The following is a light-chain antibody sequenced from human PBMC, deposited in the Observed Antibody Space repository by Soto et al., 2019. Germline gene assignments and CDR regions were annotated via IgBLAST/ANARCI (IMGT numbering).Light chain of an antibody. J-gene: IGKJ4*01. CDR3: QQRSNWPPVT. Sequence: EIVLTQSPATLSLSPGERATLSCRASQSINRHLAWYQQKPGQAPRLLTLDASDRATGIPARFSGSGSGTDFTLTISSLEPEDFAVYYCQQRSNWPPVTFGGATKVDIK. CDR1: QSINRH. V-gene: IGKV3-11*01. CDR2: DAS.